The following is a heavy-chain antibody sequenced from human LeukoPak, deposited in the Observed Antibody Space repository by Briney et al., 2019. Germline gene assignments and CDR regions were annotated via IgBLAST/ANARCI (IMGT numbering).Heavy chain of an antibody. CDR1: GFTVSSNY. Sequence: GGSLRLSCAASGFTVSSNYMSWVSQAPGKGLEWVSVIYSGGSTYYADSVKGRFTISRDNSKNTLYLQMNSLRAEDTAVYYCASQVTLPLIDYWGQGTLVTVSS. J-gene: IGHJ4*02. D-gene: IGHD5-18*01. CDR3: ASQVTLPLIDY. V-gene: IGHV3-53*01. CDR2: IYSGGST.